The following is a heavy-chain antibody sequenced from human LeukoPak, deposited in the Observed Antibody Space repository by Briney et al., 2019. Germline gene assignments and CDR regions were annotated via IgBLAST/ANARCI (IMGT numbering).Heavy chain of an antibody. CDR2: ISGSGGST. J-gene: IGHJ5*02. CDR3: AKGETFYGSVIWFDP. Sequence: PGGSLRLSCAASGFTFSDYYMSWIRQAPGKGLEWVSAISGSGGSTHYAESVKGRFTISRDNSKNTLYLQMNSLRAEDTAVYYCAKGETFYGSVIWFDPWGQGTLVTVSS. CDR1: GFTFSDYY. D-gene: IGHD3-10*01. V-gene: IGHV3-23*01.